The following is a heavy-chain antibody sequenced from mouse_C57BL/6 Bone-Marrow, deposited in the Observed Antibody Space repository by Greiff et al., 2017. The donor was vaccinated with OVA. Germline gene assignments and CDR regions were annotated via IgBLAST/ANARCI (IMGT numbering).Heavy chain of an antibody. Sequence: EVQLQQSGAELVRPGASVKLSCTASGFNIKDDYMHWVKERPEQGLEWIGWIDPENGDTEYASKFQGKATITADTSSKTVYLHLSSLTSEDTAVCCCTTYRYWGQGTTLTVTS. CDR3: TTYRY. J-gene: IGHJ2*01. V-gene: IGHV14-4*01. CDR2: IDPENGDT. CDR1: GFNIKDDY.